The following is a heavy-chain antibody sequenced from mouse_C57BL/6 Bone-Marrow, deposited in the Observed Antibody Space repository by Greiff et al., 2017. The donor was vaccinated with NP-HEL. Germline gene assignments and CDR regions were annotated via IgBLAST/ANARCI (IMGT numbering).Heavy chain of an antibody. D-gene: IGHD2-5*01. V-gene: IGHV7-1*01. CDR3: ARDAGYSKDYAMDY. CDR2: SRNKANDYTT. J-gene: IGHJ4*01. Sequence: EVQVVESGGGLVQSGRSLRLSCATSGFTFSDFYMEWVRQAPGKGLEWIAASRNKANDYTTEYSASVKGRFIVSTDTSQSILYLQMNALRAEDTAVYYCARDAGYSKDYAMDYWGQGTSVTVSS. CDR1: GFTFSDFY.